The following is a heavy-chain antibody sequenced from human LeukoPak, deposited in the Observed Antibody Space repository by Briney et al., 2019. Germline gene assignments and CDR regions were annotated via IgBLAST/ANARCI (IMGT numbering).Heavy chain of an antibody. J-gene: IGHJ5*02. CDR2: IYFGDSHT. CDR3: ARGDIRPEPNWFDP. Sequence: GESLKISCKGSGNSFTSYWIGWVRQMPGKGLEWMGIIYFGDSHTRYSPSFQGQVTISADKSISTAYLQWSSLKASDTAMYYCARGDIRPEPNWFDPWGQGTLVTVSS. D-gene: IGHD1-14*01. V-gene: IGHV5-51*01. CDR1: GNSFTSYW.